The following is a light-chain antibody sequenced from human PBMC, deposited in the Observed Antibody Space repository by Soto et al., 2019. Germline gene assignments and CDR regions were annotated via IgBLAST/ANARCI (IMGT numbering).Light chain of an antibody. J-gene: IGLJ1*01. Sequence: ALTQPPSVSGSPGQSVAISCTGTSSDVGNYNRVSWYQQPPGTAPKLMIYEVSNRPSGVPDRFSGSKSGNTASLTISGLQAEDEADYYCCSYTTSRTYVFGTGTKVTVL. CDR1: SSDVGNYNR. CDR2: EVS. V-gene: IGLV2-18*02. CDR3: CSYTTSRTYV.